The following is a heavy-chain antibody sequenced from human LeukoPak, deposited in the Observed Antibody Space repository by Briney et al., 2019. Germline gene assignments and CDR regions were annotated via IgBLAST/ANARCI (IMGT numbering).Heavy chain of an antibody. CDR1: GFTFSSYA. D-gene: IGHD1-7*01. CDR2: ISYDGSNK. CDR3: AREYEVELQRDYYYYMDV. Sequence: GGSLRLSCAASGFTFSSYAMHWVRQAPGKGLEWEAVISYDGSNKYYADSVKGRFTISRDNSKNTLYLQMNSLRAEDTAVYYCAREYEVELQRDYYYYMDVWGKGTTVTVSS. J-gene: IGHJ6*03. V-gene: IGHV3-30*01.